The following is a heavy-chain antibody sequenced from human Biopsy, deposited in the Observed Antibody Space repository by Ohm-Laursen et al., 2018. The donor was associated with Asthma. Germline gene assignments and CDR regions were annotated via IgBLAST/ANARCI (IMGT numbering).Heavy chain of an antibody. Sequence: SLSLSCAASGFTFSRYGMHWVRQAPGKGLEWVAVISYDGSNKFYADSVKGQFTISRDNSKNTLYLQMNSLRAEDTAVYYCSKDAEVRYDFWNSLTYNDYGMDVWGQGTTVTVSS. CDR3: SKDAEVRYDFWNSLTYNDYGMDV. J-gene: IGHJ6*02. D-gene: IGHD3-3*01. CDR2: ISYDGSNK. CDR1: GFTFSRYG. V-gene: IGHV3-30*18.